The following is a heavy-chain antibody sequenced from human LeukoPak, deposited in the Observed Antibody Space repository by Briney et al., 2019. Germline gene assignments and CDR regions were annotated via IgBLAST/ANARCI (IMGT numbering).Heavy chain of an antibody. CDR1: GGSFSGYY. J-gene: IGHJ6*02. CDR2: INHSGST. D-gene: IGHD5-18*01. V-gene: IGHV4-34*01. CDR3: ARGGIQLWPSYYYYGMDV. Sequence: PSETLSLTCAVYGGSFSGYYWNWIRQPPGKGLEWIGEINHSGSTNYNPSLKSRVTISVDTSKNQFSLKLSSVTAADTAVYYCARGGIQLWPSYYYYGMDVWGQGTTVTVSS.